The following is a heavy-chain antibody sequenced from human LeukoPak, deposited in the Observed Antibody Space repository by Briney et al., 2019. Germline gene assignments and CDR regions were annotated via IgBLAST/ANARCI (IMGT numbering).Heavy chain of an antibody. CDR1: GVSISSTSYY. D-gene: IGHD6-13*01. J-gene: IGHJ6*02. CDR2: IDYSGNT. CDR3: ARVSPKRSTWYPRGMDV. Sequence: KPSETLSLTCTVSGVSISSTSYYWGWIRQPPGKGLEWIGSIDYSGNTHYDPSLKSRVTTSVDTSKNQFSLKLTSVTAADTAVYCCARVSPKRSTWYPRGMDVWGQGTTVIVSS. V-gene: IGHV4-39*07.